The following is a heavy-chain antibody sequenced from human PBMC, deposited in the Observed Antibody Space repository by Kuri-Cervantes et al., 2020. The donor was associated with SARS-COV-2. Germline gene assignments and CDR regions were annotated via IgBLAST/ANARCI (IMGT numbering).Heavy chain of an antibody. J-gene: IGHJ3*02. D-gene: IGHD3-16*01. CDR3: ARLNSGAFDI. CDR2: IYYSGST. V-gene: IGHV4-61*05. CDR1: GGSISSSSYY. Sequence: SETLSSPCTVSGGSISSSSYYWGWIRQPPGKGLEWIGYIYYSGSTNYNPSLKSRVTISVDTSKNQFSLKLSPVTAADTAVYYCARLNSGAFDIWGQGTMVTVSS.